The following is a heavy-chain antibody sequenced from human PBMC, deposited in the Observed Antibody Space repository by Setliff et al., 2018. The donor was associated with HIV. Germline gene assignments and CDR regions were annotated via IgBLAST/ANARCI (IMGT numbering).Heavy chain of an antibody. Sequence: PSETLSLTCTVSGGSISSTTYYWSWIRQPPGKGLEWIGEINHSGSTNYNPSLKSRVTISVDTSKNQFSLKLSSVTAADTAVYYCARGSTVWAFAHWGQGALVTVSS. J-gene: IGHJ4*02. CDR2: INHSGST. V-gene: IGHV4-39*07. CDR3: ARGSTVWAFAH. D-gene: IGHD7-27*01. CDR1: GGSISSTTYY.